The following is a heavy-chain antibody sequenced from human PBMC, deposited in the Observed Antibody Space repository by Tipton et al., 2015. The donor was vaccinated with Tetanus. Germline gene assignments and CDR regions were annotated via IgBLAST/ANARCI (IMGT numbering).Heavy chain of an antibody. D-gene: IGHD5-24*01. V-gene: IGHV3-23*01. J-gene: IGHJ4*02. CDR1: GFTFSTYA. CDR2: ISGSGAAT. Sequence: SLRLSCAASGFTFSTYAMSWVRQAPGKGLEWVSVISGSGAATYYADSVKGRFTISRDNSKNTLSLQMNSLRDEDTGVFYCARDTYYQSHHYNYFDFWGQGVRVTVSS. CDR3: ARDTYYQSHHYNYFDF.